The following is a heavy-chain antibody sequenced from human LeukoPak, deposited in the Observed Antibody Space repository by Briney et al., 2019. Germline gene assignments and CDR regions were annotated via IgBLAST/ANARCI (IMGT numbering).Heavy chain of an antibody. V-gene: IGHV5-51*01. CDR3: ARRMQQEYIYPYLDC. CDR1: GYSLTSNW. J-gene: IGHJ4*02. CDR2: IYPGDSDT. Sequence: GESLKISGHGSGYSLTSNWFALLRQMPGKGLEWMGIIYPGDSDTRYSPSFQGQVTISADKSLSTAYLQWSSLKASDTAIYYCARRMQQEYIYPYLDCLGQGTLVTVSS. D-gene: IGHD5-18*01.